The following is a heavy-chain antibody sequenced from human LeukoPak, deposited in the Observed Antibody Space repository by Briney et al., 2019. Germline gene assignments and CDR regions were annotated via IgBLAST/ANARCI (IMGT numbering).Heavy chain of an antibody. Sequence: GGSLRLSCAASGFTFSSYEMNWVRQAPGKGLEWVSYISSSGSTIYYADSVKGRFTISRDNAKNSLYLQMDSLRAEDTAVYYCARGSCGDYFDYWGQGTLVTVSS. CDR3: ARGSCGDYFDY. CDR2: ISSSGSTI. D-gene: IGHD2-15*01. J-gene: IGHJ4*02. CDR1: GFTFSSYE. V-gene: IGHV3-48*03.